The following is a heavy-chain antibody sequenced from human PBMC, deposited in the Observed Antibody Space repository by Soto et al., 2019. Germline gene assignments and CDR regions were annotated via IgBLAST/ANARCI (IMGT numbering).Heavy chain of an antibody. CDR3: ARGPPQYYYDSSGYYAPLDY. CDR2: IIPICGTA. J-gene: IGHJ4*02. V-gene: IGHV1-69*13. CDR1: GYTFTSYA. D-gene: IGHD3-22*01. Sequence: SVKVSCKASGYTFTSYAMHWVRQAPGQRLEXMGGIIPICGTANYAQKFQGRVTITADESTSTAYMELSSLRSEDTAVYYCARGPPQYYYDSSGYYAPLDYWGQGTLVTVSS.